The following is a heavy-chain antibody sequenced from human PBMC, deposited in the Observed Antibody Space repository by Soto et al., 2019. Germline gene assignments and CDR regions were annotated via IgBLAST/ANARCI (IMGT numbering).Heavy chain of an antibody. CDR1: GDSVSSNSAA. D-gene: IGHD1-1*01. V-gene: IGHV6-1*01. CDR3: ARGSWDDVTGHYYMDV. CDR2: TYYRSKWYI. J-gene: IGHJ6*03. Sequence: SQTLSLTCDVSGDSVSSNSAAWNWIRQTPSRGLEWLGRTYYRSKWYINYAVSVKSRITVNPDTSKNQFSLQLNSVTPEDTAVYYCARGSWDDVTGHYYMDVWGKGTTVTVSS.